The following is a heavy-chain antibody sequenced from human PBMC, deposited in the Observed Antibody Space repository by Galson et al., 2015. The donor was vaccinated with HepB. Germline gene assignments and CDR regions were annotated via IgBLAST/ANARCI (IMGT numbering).Heavy chain of an antibody. D-gene: IGHD6-19*01. CDR2: ISDSGGDT. J-gene: IGHJ4*02. V-gene: IGHV3-23*01. CDR3: ATRMAVPGTFEY. CDR1: GITFSSYA. Sequence: SLRLSCAASGITFSSYAMNWVRQAPGKGLEWVSTISDSGGDTYYANSVKGRFTISRDNSKNTVYLQMASLRAEDTALYYCATRMAVPGTFEYWGQGTLVTVSS.